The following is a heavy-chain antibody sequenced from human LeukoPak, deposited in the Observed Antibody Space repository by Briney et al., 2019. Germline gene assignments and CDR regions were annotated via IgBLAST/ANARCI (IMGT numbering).Heavy chain of an antibody. CDR2: IYSGGST. Sequence: GGSLRLSCAASGFTVSSNYMSWVRQAPGKGLEWVSVIYSGGSTYYADSVKGRFTISRDNSKNTLYHQMNSLRAEDTAVYYCARNAFGENWFDPWGQGTLVTVSS. D-gene: IGHD3-10*01. J-gene: IGHJ5*02. CDR3: ARNAFGENWFDP. CDR1: GFTVSSNY. V-gene: IGHV3-53*01.